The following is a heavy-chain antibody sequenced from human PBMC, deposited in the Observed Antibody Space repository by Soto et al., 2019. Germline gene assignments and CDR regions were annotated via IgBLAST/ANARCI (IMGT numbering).Heavy chain of an antibody. V-gene: IGHV3-7*01. Sequence: GESLRLACAISGFPVSSNYMSWVRQAPGKGLEWVANIKQDGSEKYYVDSVKGRFTISRDNAKNSLYLQMNSLRAEDMAVYYCARVKNSYGSYYLDYWGRGT. J-gene: IGHJ4*02. CDR2: IKQDGSEK. D-gene: IGHD5-18*01. CDR3: ARVKNSYGSYYLDY. CDR1: GFPVSSNY.